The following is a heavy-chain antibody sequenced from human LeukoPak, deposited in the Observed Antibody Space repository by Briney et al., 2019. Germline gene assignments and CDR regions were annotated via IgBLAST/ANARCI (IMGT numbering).Heavy chain of an antibody. D-gene: IGHD5-18*01. CDR3: ASTTYRLNAFDI. V-gene: IGHV4-34*01. CDR2: INHSGST. CDR1: GGSFSGYY. Sequence: SETLSLTCAVYGGSFSGYYWNWIRQPPGKGLEWIGEINHSGSTNYNPSLKSRVTISVDTSKNQFSLKLSSVTAADTAVYYCASTTYRLNAFDIWGQGTMVTVSS. J-gene: IGHJ3*02.